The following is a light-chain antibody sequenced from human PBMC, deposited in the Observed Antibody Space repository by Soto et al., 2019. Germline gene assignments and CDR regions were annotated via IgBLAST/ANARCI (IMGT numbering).Light chain of an antibody. J-gene: IGLJ3*02. CDR2: GNS. CDR3: QSYDSSLSGWV. V-gene: IGLV1-40*01. Sequence: QSVLTQPPSVSGAPGQRVTISCTGSSSNIGAGYDVHWYQQLPGTAPKLLIYGNSNRPSGVPERFSSSKSGTSASLAITGLQAEDEADYYCQSYDSSLSGWVFGGGTKVTVL. CDR1: SSNIGAGYD.